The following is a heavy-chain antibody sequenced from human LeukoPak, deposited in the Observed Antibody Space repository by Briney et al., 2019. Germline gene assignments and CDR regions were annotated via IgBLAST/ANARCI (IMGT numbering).Heavy chain of an antibody. CDR3: ARKDRGPFDY. D-gene: IGHD1-14*01. Sequence: SETLSLTCAVYGGSFSGYYWGWIRQPPGKGLEWIGSIYYSGSTYYTPSLESRVTISADTSKNQFSLKLNSVTAADTAVYYCARKDRGPFDYWGQGTLVTVSS. V-gene: IGHV4-34*01. CDR1: GGSFSGYY. CDR2: IYYSGST. J-gene: IGHJ4*02.